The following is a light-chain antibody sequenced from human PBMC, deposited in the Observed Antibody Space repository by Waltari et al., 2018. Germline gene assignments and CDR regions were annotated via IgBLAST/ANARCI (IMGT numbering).Light chain of an antibody. CDR2: WAW. Sequence: DIVMTQSPDSLAVSLGERATINCKSSRSVLYSSNTKNYLIWYQQRLGQPPNLLIYWAWFRGSGVPARFRGSESGTDFALAITNPQAEYVAVYCCQQQYSFPLTFGGGTKVEIK. V-gene: IGKV4-1*01. CDR3: QQQYSFPLT. CDR1: RSVLYSSNTKNY. J-gene: IGKJ4*01.